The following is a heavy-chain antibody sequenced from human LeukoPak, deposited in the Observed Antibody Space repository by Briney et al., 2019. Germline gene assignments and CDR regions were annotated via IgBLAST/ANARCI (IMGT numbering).Heavy chain of an antibody. Sequence: GGSLRLSCAVSGFTFSGFWMSWVRQAPGKGLEWVSVIYSGGSTYYADSVKGRFTISRDNSKNTLYLQMNSLRAEDTAVYYCARGDSSGYYYFEYWGQGTLVTVSS. CDR2: IYSGGST. J-gene: IGHJ4*02. CDR1: GFTFSGFW. CDR3: ARGDSSGYYYFEY. V-gene: IGHV3-53*01. D-gene: IGHD6-19*01.